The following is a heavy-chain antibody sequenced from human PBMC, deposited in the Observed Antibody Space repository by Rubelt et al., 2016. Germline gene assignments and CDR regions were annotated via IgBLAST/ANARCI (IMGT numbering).Heavy chain of an antibody. CDR1: GYTFTSYG. J-gene: IGHJ4*02. D-gene: IGHD2-15*01. V-gene: IGHV1-18*01. CDR2: ISAYNGNT. Sequence: VKVSCKASGYTFTSYGITWVRQAPGQGLQWMGWISAYNGNTNYAQKLQDRVTMTTDTSTSTAYMELSSLRSEDTAVYYCAKGYCSGGSCYGWYYFDYWGQGTRVTVSS. CDR3: AKGYCSGGSCYGWYYFDY.